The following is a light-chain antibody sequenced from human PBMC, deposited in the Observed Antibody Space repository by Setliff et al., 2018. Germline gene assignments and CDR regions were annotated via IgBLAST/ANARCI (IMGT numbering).Light chain of an antibody. CDR3: SSYTTSTTRV. CDR1: SSDVGGYNY. Sequence: QSVLTQPASVSGSPGQSITISCTGTSSDVGGYNYVSWYQQHAGKAPKLMIYEVTNRSPGVSDRFSGSKSGNTASLTISGLQAEDEADYYCSSYTTSTTRVFGGGTKVTVL. V-gene: IGLV2-14*01. J-gene: IGLJ2*01. CDR2: EVT.